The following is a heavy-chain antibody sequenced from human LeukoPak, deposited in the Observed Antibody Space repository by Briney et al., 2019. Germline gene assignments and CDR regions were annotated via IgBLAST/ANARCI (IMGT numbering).Heavy chain of an antibody. J-gene: IGHJ5*02. CDR2: INHSGST. CDR1: GGSFSGYY. V-gene: IGHV4-34*01. Sequence: PSETLSLTGAVYGGSFSGYYWSWICQPPGKGLEWIGEINHSGSTNYNPSLKSRVTISVDTSKNQFSLKLSSVTAADTAVYYCARALYSSSWYPSPNWFDPWGQGTLVTVSS. CDR3: ARALYSSSWYPSPNWFDP. D-gene: IGHD6-13*01.